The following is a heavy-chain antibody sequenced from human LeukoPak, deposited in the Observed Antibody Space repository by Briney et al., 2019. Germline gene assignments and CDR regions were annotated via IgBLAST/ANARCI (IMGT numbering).Heavy chain of an antibody. V-gene: IGHV1-69-2*01. CDR1: GYTFTDYY. J-gene: IGHJ4*02. Sequence: ASVKISCKVSGYTFTDYYMHWVPQAPGKGLEWMGLVDPEDGETIYAEKFQGRVTITADTSTDTAYMELSSLRSEDTAVYYCARDCGGDCYSRFDYWGQGTLVTVSS. CDR2: VDPEDGET. D-gene: IGHD2-21*02. CDR3: ARDCGGDCYSRFDY.